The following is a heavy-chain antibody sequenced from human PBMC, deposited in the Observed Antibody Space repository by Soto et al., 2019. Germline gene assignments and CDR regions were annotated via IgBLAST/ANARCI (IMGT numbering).Heavy chain of an antibody. Sequence: QVQLQQWGAGLLKPSETLSLTCAVYGGSFSGYSWSWIRQPPGKGLEWIGEINHSGSTNYNPSLKIRVTISVDTSKNQFSLKLSSVTAADTAVYYCARVGPTGSGSPYDYWGQGTLVTVSS. J-gene: IGHJ4*02. CDR3: ARVGPTGSGSPYDY. CDR2: INHSGST. CDR1: GGSFSGYS. D-gene: IGHD3-10*01. V-gene: IGHV4-34*01.